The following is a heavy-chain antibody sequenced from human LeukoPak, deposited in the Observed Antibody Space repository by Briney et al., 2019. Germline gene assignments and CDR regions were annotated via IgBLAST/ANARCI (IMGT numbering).Heavy chain of an antibody. D-gene: IGHD3-10*02. CDR3: AELGITMIGGV. Sequence: GGSLRLSCAASGFTFSSYEMSCVRQAPGKGLEWVSYISSSGSAIYYADSVKGRFTISRDNARNSLYLQMNSLRAEHTAVYYCAELGITMIGGVWGKGTTVTISS. CDR1: GFTFSSYE. V-gene: IGHV3-48*03. CDR2: ISSSGSAI. J-gene: IGHJ6*04.